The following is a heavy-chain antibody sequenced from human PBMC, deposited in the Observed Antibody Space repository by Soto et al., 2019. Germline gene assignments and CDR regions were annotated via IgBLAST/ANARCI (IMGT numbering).Heavy chain of an antibody. J-gene: IGHJ5*02. CDR3: AKNSGWFKT. V-gene: IGHV3-23*01. D-gene: IGHD3-10*01. CDR2: IDGSGGTT. CDR1: GFPFSSTD. Sequence: PGGSLRLSCAASGFPFSSTDMTWVRRAPGKGLDWVSTIDGSGGTTYYADSVKGRFTISRDNSMNTVYLQMNSLRADDTALYYCAKNSGWFKTWGQGAMVTVSS.